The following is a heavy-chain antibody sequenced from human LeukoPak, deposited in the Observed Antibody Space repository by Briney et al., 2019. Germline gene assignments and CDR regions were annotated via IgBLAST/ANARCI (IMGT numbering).Heavy chain of an antibody. CDR2: IYYSGST. D-gene: IGHD6-6*01. J-gene: IGHJ4*02. CDR3: ARERVGSSSYFDY. CDR1: GGSISSSSYY. V-gene: IGHV4-39*07. Sequence: SETLSLTCTVSGGSISSSSYYWGWIRQPPGKGLEWIGSIYYSGSTYYNPSLKGRVTISVDTSKNQFSLKLSSVTAADTAVYYCARERVGSSSYFDYWGQGTLVTVSS.